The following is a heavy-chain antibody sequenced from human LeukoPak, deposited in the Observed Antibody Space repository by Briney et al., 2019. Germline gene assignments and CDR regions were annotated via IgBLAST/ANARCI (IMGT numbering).Heavy chain of an antibody. V-gene: IGHV3-30*02. CDR3: AEGGGPG. D-gene: IGHD3-16*01. Sequence: QPGGSLRLSCAASGFTFSSYGMHWVRQAPGKGLEWVAFIRCDGSNKYYADSVKGRFTISRDNSKNTLYLQMNSLRAEDTAVYYCAEGGGPGWGQGTLVTVSS. CDR1: GFTFSSYG. CDR2: IRCDGSNK. J-gene: IGHJ4*02.